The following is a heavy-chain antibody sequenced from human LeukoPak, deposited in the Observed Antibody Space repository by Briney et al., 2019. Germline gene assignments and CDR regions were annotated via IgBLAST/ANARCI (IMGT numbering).Heavy chain of an antibody. CDR2: ITGSAGTT. CDR1: GFTFSSYA. Sequence: GGSLRLSCAASGFTFSSYAMCWVRQAPGKGLEWVSTITGSAGTTYYADSVKGRFTISRDKSKDTLYIQMNSLIAEDTAVYYCAKHRDFGVHNPNDFWGQGTLVTVSS. CDR3: AKHRDFGVHNPNDF. D-gene: IGHD3-3*01. J-gene: IGHJ4*02. V-gene: IGHV3-23*01.